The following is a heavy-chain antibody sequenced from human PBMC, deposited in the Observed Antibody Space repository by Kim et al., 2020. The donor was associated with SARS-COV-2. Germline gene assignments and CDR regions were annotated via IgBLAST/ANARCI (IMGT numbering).Heavy chain of an antibody. D-gene: IGHD3-22*01. V-gene: IGHV4-59*01. Sequence: SETLSLTCTVSGGSISSYYWSWIRQPPGKGLEWIGYIYYSGSTNYNPSLKSRVTISVDTSKNQFSLKLSSVTAADTAVYYCARDRNYYDSRGGFDLWGRGTLVTVSS. CDR2: IYYSGST. CDR1: GGSISSYY. CDR3: ARDRNYYDSRGGFDL. J-gene: IGHJ2*01.